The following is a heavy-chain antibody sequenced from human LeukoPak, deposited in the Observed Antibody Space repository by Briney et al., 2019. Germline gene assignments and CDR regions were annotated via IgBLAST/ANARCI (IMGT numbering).Heavy chain of an antibody. CDR2: IHSSGST. Sequence: SETLSLTCTVSGVSVSSHYWNWIRQPPGKGLEWIGYIHSSGSTKYNPSLKSRVTISVDTSKNQFSLKLSSVTAADRAVYYCARWYSSGWAFDYWGQGTLVTVSS. J-gene: IGHJ4*02. V-gene: IGHV4-59*08. D-gene: IGHD6-19*01. CDR3: ARWYSSGWAFDY. CDR1: GVSVSSHY.